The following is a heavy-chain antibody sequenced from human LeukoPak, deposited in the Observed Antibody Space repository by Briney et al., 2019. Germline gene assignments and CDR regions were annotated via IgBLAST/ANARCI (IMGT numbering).Heavy chain of an antibody. CDR2: INPNSGGT. J-gene: IGHJ4*02. D-gene: IGHD3-22*01. V-gene: IGHV1-2*02. Sequence: ASVKVSCKASGYTFTCYYMHWVRQAPGQGLEWMGWINPNSGGTNYAQKFQGRVTMTRDTSISTTYMELSRLRSDDTAVYYCARVRYYDSSGYPEIDYWGQGTLVTVSS. CDR3: ARVRYYDSSGYPEIDY. CDR1: GYTFTCYY.